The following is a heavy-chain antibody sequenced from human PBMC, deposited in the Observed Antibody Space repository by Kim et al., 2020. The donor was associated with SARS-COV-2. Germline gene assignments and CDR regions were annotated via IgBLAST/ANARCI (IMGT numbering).Heavy chain of an antibody. CDR2: ISYDGSNK. Sequence: GGSLRLSCAASGFTFSSYAMHWVRQAPGKGLEWVAVISYDGSNKYYADSVKGRFTISRDNSKNTLYLQMNSLRAEDTAVYYCARPGGYCSGGSCFRYYYYYGMDVWGQGTTVTVSS. D-gene: IGHD2-15*01. CDR1: GFTFSSYA. CDR3: ARPGGYCSGGSCFRYYYYYGMDV. J-gene: IGHJ6*02. V-gene: IGHV3-30-3*01.